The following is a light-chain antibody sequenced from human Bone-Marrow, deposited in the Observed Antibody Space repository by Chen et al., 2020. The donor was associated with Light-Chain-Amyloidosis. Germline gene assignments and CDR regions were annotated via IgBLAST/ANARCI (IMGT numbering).Light chain of an antibody. CDR3: AAWDGSLSGYV. J-gene: IGLJ1*01. V-gene: IGLV1-47*02. CDR1: SSNIGINY. CDR2: SHN. Sequence: QSVLTQPPSAYGTPGQRVTISCSGASSNIGINYVYWYQHFPGAAPNLLIHSHNQRPSGVPQRFSASKPGSSVGRASRGVCPTGESDQNCAAWDGSLSGYVFGSGTKV.